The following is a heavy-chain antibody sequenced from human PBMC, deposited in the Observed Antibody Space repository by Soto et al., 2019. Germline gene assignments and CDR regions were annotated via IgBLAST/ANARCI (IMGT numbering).Heavy chain of an antibody. J-gene: IGHJ4*02. Sequence: PSEPLSINCKVSSGSLRRYYWRWIRQPPGKGLEWIGYIYYSGSTNYNPSLKSRVTISVDTSKNQFSLKLSSVTAADTAVYYCARHMEDGYSSSCYYPFDYWGQGTLVTVSS. D-gene: IGHD6-13*01. CDR2: IYYSGST. CDR3: ARHMEDGYSSSCYYPFDY. CDR1: SGSLRRYY. V-gene: IGHV4-59*08.